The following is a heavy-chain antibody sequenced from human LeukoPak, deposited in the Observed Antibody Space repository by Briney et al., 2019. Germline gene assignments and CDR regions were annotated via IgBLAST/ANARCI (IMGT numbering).Heavy chain of an antibody. CDR1: GFTFSSYG. V-gene: IGHV3-30*02. J-gene: IGHJ3*02. CDR3: AKVSYSSQNAFDI. D-gene: IGHD2-21*01. Sequence: GGSLRLSCAASGFTFSSYGMHWVRQAPGKGLEWVAFIRYDGSNKYYADSVKGRFTISRDNSKNTLYLQMNSLRAEDTAVYYCAKVSYSSQNAFDIWGQGTMVTVSS. CDR2: IRYDGSNK.